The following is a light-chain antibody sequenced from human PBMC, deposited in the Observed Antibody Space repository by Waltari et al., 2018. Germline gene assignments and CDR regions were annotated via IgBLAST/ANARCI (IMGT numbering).Light chain of an antibody. CDR2: GAS. CDR3: QQYGTSSYT. Sequence: EFVLTQSPGTLSLSPGDRATLSCRASQSVSSSYFAWYQQKPGQAPRLLIYGASSRATGIPDRFSGSGSGTDFTLTISRLEPEDFAVYYCQQYGTSSYTFGQGTKLEI. CDR1: QSVSSSY. V-gene: IGKV3-20*01. J-gene: IGKJ2*01.